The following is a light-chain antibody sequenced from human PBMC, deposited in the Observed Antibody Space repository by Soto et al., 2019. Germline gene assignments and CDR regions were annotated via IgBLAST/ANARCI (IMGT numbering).Light chain of an antibody. CDR2: WAS. J-gene: IGKJ4*01. CDR1: QTVLHSSNNTNY. V-gene: IGKV4-1*01. Sequence: DIVLTQSPDSLAVSLGERATINCKSSQTVLHSSNNTNYLAWYQQKPGQPPELLISWASTRESGVPDRFSGSGSGTDFTLTISSLQAEDVAVYYCQQYYTTPLTFGGGTKVEIK. CDR3: QQYYTTPLT.